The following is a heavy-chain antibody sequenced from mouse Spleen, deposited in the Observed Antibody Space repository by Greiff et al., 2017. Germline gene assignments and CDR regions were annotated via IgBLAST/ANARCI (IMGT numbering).Heavy chain of an antibody. CDR2: ISYDGSN. CDR1: GYSITSGYY. Sequence: EVKLQESGPGLVKPSQSLSLTCSVTGYSITSGYYWNWIRQFPGNKLEWMGYISYDGSNNYNPSLKNRISITRDTSKNQFFLKLNSVTTEDTATYYCARLYYYGSSSYYFDYWGQGTTLTVSS. D-gene: IGHD1-1*01. CDR3: ARLYYYGSSSYYFDY. J-gene: IGHJ2*01. V-gene: IGHV3-6*01.